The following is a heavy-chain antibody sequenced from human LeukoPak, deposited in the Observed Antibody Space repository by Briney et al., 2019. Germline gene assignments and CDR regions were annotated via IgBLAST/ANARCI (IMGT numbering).Heavy chain of an antibody. D-gene: IGHD2-8*02. CDR3: ATYRQVLLPFES. J-gene: IGHJ4*02. Sequence: GGTLRLSCAASGFTFSSYGMSWVRQPPGKGLEWVSSIFPSGGEIHYADSVRGRFTISRDNSKSTLSLQMNSLRAEDTAIYYCATYRQVLLPFESWGQGTLVTVSS. CDR1: GFTFSSYG. CDR2: IFPSGGEI. V-gene: IGHV3-23*01.